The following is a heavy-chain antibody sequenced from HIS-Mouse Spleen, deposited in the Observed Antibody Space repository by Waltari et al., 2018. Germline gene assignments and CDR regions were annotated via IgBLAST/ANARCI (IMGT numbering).Heavy chain of an antibody. CDR3: ARGTQYYYDSSGSFDY. J-gene: IGHJ4*02. V-gene: IGHV3-74*01. CDR1: GFTFSSYW. CDR2: INSDSSST. Sequence: EVQLVESGGGLVQPGGSLRLSCAASGFTFSSYWIPWVRQAPGKGLVWVSRINSDSSSTSYADSVKGRFTISRDNAKNTLYLQMNSLRAEDTAVYYCARGTQYYYDSSGSFDYWGQGTLVTVSS. D-gene: IGHD3-22*01.